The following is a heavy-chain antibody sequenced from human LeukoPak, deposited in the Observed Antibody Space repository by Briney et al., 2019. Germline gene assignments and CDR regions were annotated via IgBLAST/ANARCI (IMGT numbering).Heavy chain of an antibody. J-gene: IGHJ1*01. V-gene: IGHV3-23*01. CDR1: GFTFSSYS. CDR3: AKDQAGIAAASYFQH. D-gene: IGHD6-13*01. CDR2: ISGSGGST. Sequence: GGSLRLSCAASGFTFSSYSMNWVRQAPGKGLEWVSAISGSGGSTYYADSVKGRFTISRDNSKNTLYLQMNSLRAEDTAVYYCAKDQAGIAAASYFQHWGQGTLVTVSS.